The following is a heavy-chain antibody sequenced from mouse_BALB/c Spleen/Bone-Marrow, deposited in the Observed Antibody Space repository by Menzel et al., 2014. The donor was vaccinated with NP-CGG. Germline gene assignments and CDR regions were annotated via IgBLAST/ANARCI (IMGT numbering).Heavy chain of an antibody. CDR3: ARQRGYAYAMDY. CDR1: GFAFSGYD. Sequence: EVQLVESGGGLVKPGGSLKLSCAASGFAFSGYDMSWVRQTPEKRLEWVAYISSGGSNTYYPDTVKGRFTISRDNAKNTLYQQMNSLKSEDTAMYYCARQRGYAYAMDYWGQGASVTVSS. J-gene: IGHJ4*01. V-gene: IGHV5-12-1*01. D-gene: IGHD2-2*01. CDR2: ISSGGSNT.